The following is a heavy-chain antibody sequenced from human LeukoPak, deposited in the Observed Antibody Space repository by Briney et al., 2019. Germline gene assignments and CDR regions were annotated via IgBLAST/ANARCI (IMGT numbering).Heavy chain of an antibody. J-gene: IGHJ6*03. CDR2: ISSSSSTI. CDR1: GFTFSTYS. V-gene: IGHV3-48*01. CDR3: ARGPPSYYYYYMDV. Sequence: GGSLRLSCAASGFTFSTYSMNWVRQAPGKGLEWVSYISSSSSTIYYADSVKGRFTISRDNAKNTLYLQMNSLRAEDTAVYYCARGPPSYYYYYMDVWGKGTTVTISS.